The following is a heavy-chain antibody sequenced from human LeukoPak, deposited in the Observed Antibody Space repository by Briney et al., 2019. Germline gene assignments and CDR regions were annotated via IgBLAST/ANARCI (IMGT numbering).Heavy chain of an antibody. J-gene: IGHJ4*02. CDR2: ISSTNAI. CDR3: ARDDKWAFDY. D-gene: IGHD1-26*01. Sequence: GGSLRLSCSASGFAFGIYALNWFRHTPGKGLEWLSYISSTNAIYYADSVKGRFTISRDNAKESLYLQMNSLRAEDTAAYYCARDDKWAFDYWGQGTLVTVSS. V-gene: IGHV3-69-1*02. CDR1: GFAFGIYA.